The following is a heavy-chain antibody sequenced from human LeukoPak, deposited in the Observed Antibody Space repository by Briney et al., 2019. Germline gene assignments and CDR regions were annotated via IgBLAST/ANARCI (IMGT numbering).Heavy chain of an antibody. CDR2: ISYDGSNK. J-gene: IGHJ4*02. CDR3: AKDQLARERYGGEEPDY. Sequence: GGSLRLSCAASGFTFSNYGMHWVRQAPGKGLEWVAIISYDGSNKNSADSVKGRFTITRDNSKNTLFQQMNSLRPEDTAVYYCAKDQLARERYGGEEPDYWGQGTLVTVSS. D-gene: IGHD1-1*01. V-gene: IGHV3-30*18. CDR1: GFTFSNYG.